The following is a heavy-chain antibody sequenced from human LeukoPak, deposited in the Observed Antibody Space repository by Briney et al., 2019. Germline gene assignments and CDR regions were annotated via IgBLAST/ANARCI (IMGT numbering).Heavy chain of an antibody. CDR1: GFPFSTYW. J-gene: IGHJ4*02. CDR3: AKDWCIDY. V-gene: IGHV3-7*03. Sequence: PGGSLRLSCAASGFPFSTYWMTWVRQAPGKGLEWVANIKQDESEKYHVDSVKGRFTISRDNAKSSLFLQMNSLRAEDTAVYYCAKDWCIDYWGQGTLVTVSS. CDR2: IKQDESEK. D-gene: IGHD2-8*01.